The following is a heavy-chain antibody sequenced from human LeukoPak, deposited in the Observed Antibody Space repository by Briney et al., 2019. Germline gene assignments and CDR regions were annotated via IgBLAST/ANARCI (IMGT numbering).Heavy chain of an antibody. CDR3: AKSFSIAVAGD. CDR2: ISSSTSSI. D-gene: IGHD6-19*01. Sequence: GGSLRLSCAASGFTFSDYSMNWVRQAPGKGLEWVSSISSSTSSIYYADSVKGRFTISRDNAKNSLYLQMNSLRAEDTAVYYCAKSFSIAVAGDWGQGTPVTVSS. V-gene: IGHV3-21*01. J-gene: IGHJ4*02. CDR1: GFTFSDYS.